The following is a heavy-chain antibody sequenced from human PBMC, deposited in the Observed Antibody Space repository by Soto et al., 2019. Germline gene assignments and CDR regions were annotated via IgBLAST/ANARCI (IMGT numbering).Heavy chain of an antibody. CDR3: ARHASESSSWFYYYYGMDV. CDR1: SGSIRSSSYY. Sequence: PSETLSLTCTFSSGSIRSSSYYWAWIRQPPGKGLEWIGSSYYSGSTYYNPSLKSRVTISVDTSKNQFSLKLSSVTAADTAVYYCARHASESSSWFYYYYGMDVWGQGTTVS. CDR2: SYYSGST. V-gene: IGHV4-39*01. D-gene: IGHD6-13*01. J-gene: IGHJ6*02.